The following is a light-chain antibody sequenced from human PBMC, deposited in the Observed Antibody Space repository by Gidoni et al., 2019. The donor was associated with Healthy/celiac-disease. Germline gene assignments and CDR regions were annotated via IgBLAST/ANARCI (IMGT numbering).Light chain of an antibody. V-gene: IGKV3-11*01. CDR2: DAS. Sequence: EIVLTQSPATLPLSPGERATLSCRASQSVSSYLAWYQQKPGQAPRLLIYDASNRATGIPARFSGSGSGTDFTLTISSLEPEDFAVYYCQQRGNWPPVTFXGXTKVEIK. J-gene: IGKJ4*01. CDR3: QQRGNWPPVT. CDR1: QSVSSY.